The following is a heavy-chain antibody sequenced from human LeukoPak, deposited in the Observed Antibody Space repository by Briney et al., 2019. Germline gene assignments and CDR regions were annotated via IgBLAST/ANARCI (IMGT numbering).Heavy chain of an antibody. D-gene: IGHD3-22*01. J-gene: IGHJ4*02. Sequence: PSETLSLTCAVSGGSISSSNWWSWVRQPPGQGLEGIGEIYHSGSTNYNASLKRRVTISVDKSKNQFSLKLSSVTAADTAVYYCARAGRYYDSSGYYWYFDYWGQGTLVTVSS. CDR1: GGSISSSNW. V-gene: IGHV4-4*02. CDR2: IYHSGST. CDR3: ARAGRYYDSSGYYWYFDY.